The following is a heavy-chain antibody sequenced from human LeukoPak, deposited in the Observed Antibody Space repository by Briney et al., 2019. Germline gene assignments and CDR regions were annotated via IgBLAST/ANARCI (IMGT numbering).Heavy chain of an antibody. V-gene: IGHV4-34*01. CDR2: INHSGST. CDR3: ARARWVVRKFDY. CDR1: GVSFSGYY. D-gene: IGHD2-15*01. Sequence: SETLSLTCAVYGVSFSGYYWSWIRQPPGKGLEWIGEINHSGSTNYNPSLKSRVTISVDTSKNQFSLKLSSATAADTAVYYCARARWVVRKFDYWGQGTLVTVSS. J-gene: IGHJ4*02.